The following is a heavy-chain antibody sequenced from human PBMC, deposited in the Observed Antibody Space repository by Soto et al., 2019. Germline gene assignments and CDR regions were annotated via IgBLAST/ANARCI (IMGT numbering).Heavy chain of an antibody. CDR2: IYYSGST. D-gene: IGHD3-22*01. CDR1: GGSISPYY. Sequence: NPSETLSLTCTVSGGSISPYYWIWIRQPPGKGLEWIGFIYYSGSTNYNPSLKSRVTISVDTSQNQFSLMLTSVTAADTAVYYCARPRSSGYAGEFDYWGQGTLVTVS. CDR3: ARPRSSGYAGEFDY. J-gene: IGHJ4*02. V-gene: IGHV4-59*01.